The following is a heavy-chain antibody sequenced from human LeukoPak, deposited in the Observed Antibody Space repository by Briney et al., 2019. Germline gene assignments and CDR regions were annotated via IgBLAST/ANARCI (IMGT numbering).Heavy chain of an antibody. CDR1: GGSISGYY. D-gene: IGHD7-27*01. CDR3: ARDHWVSFDNVWSYYGMDV. J-gene: IGHJ6*02. CDR2: ISYSGSI. Sequence: SETLSLTCTVSGGSISGYYWSWLRQPPGKGLEWIGYISYSGSINYNPSLDSRVTISADTSKNQILLILSSVTAADTAVYYCARDHWVSFDNVWSYYGMDVWGQGTTVTVSS. V-gene: IGHV4-59*01.